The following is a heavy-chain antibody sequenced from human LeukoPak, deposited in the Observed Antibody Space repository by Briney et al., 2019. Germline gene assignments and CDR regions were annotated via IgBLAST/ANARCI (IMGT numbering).Heavy chain of an antibody. V-gene: IGHV3-7*04. Sequence: GGSLRLSCVASGFPFSSYWMTWVRQAPGKGLEWVANIKQDGSKKSYVDSVKGRFTITRDNAKNSLYLQMNSLRAEDTAIYYCTRVGYIDEGIDYWGQGTLVTVSS. D-gene: IGHD5-24*01. CDR2: IKQDGSKK. CDR3: TRVGYIDEGIDY. CDR1: GFPFSSYW. J-gene: IGHJ4*02.